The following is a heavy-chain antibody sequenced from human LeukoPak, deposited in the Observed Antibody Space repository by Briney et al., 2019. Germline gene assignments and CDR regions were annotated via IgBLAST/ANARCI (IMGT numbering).Heavy chain of an antibody. CDR3: ARLWPATGWFDP. Sequence: SEPLSLTCTVSGGSVSSGTYYWSWIRQPPGKGLEWIGFIYYSGSTNYNPSLKSRVTISVDTSKNQFSLKLSSVTAADTAVYYCARLWPATGWFDPWGQGTQVTVSS. D-gene: IGHD2-21*01. CDR1: GGSVSSGTYY. J-gene: IGHJ5*02. CDR2: IYYSGST. V-gene: IGHV4-61*01.